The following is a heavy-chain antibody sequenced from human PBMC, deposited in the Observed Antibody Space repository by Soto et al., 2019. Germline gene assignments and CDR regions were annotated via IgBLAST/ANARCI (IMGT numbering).Heavy chain of an antibody. CDR1: GYTFTSYD. J-gene: IGHJ5*02. D-gene: IGHD4-17*01. CDR3: ARDYGGNSGWFDP. CDR2: MSPTSGST. V-gene: IGHV1-8*01. Sequence: QVQLVQSGAEVKKPGASVRVSCKASGYTFTSYDLNWVRQATGQGLEWLGWMSPTSGSTGYAQKFQGRVTMTRDASISTAYMELSSLSSEDPAVYYCARDYGGNSGWFDPWGQGTLVTVSS.